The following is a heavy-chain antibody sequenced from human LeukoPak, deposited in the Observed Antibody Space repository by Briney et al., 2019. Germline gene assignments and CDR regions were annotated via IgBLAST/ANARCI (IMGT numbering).Heavy chain of an antibody. V-gene: IGHV4-59*01. CDR1: GGSISSYY. D-gene: IGHD1-7*01. CDR3: ARKKRSWNYPPGWFDP. Sequence: SETLSLTCTVSGGSISSYYWSWIRQPPGKGLEWIGYIYYSGSTNYNPSLKSRVTISVDTSKNQFSLKLSSVTAADTAVYYCARKKRSWNYPPGWFDPWGQGTLVTVSS. CDR2: IYYSGST. J-gene: IGHJ5*02.